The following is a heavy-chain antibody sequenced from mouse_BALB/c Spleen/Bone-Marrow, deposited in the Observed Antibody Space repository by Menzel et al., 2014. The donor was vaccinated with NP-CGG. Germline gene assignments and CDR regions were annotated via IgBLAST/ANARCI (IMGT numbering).Heavy chain of an antibody. CDR3: GGGFPFDY. CDR2: IYPGDGDT. Sequence: LQESGAELARPVASVKLSCKASGYTFTSYWMQWVKQRPGQGLEWIGAIYPGDGDTRYTQKFKGKATLTADKSSGTAYMQLSSLAYEDAAVYYCGGGFPFDYWGQGTTLTVSS. CDR1: GYTFTSYW. V-gene: IGHV1-87*01. J-gene: IGHJ2*01.